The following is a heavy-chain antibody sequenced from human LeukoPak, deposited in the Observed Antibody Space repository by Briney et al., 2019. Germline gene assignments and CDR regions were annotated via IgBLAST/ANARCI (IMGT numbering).Heavy chain of an antibody. V-gene: IGHV5-10-1*01. CDR3: ARHVNWRSGQSWFDP. D-gene: IGHD3-10*01. Sequence: GESLKISCKGSGYSFPTYWIAWVRQMPGEGLEWMGRIDPSDSDTNYSPSFQGHVTMSADKSISTAYLQWSSLKASDTAIYFCARHVNWRSGQSWFDPWGQGTLVTVSS. CDR1: GYSFPTYW. J-gene: IGHJ5*02. CDR2: IDPSDSDT.